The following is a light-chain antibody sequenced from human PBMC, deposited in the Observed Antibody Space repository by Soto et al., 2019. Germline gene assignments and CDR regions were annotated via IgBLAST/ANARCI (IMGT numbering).Light chain of an antibody. Sequence: QSVLTQPASVSGSPGQSITISCTGTSGDVDAFDYVSWYQQHPGKAPKLMIFEVSDLPSRVSDRFSGSKSGSTASLTISGLQAEDEADYFCTSFTGSSTQVFGTGTKVTVL. CDR3: TSFTGSSTQV. V-gene: IGLV2-14*01. CDR1: SGDVDAFDY. CDR2: EVS. J-gene: IGLJ1*01.